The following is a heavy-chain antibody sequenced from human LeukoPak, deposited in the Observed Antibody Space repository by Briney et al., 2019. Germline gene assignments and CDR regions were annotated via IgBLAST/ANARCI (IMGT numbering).Heavy chain of an antibody. CDR2: IYYSGTT. CDR3: ARCFNSVWYFDY. CDR1: GGSISSYY. V-gene: IGHV4-59*08. D-gene: IGHD6-19*01. Sequence: SETLSLTCTVSGGSISSYYWSWIRQPPGKGLEWIGYIYYSGTTNYNPSLKSRVTISVDTSKNQFSLRLNSVTAADTAVYFCARCFNSVWYFDYWGQGTLVTVSS. J-gene: IGHJ4*02.